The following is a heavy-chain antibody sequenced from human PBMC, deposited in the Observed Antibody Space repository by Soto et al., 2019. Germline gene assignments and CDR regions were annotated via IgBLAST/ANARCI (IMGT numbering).Heavy chain of an antibody. CDR1: GFTFDDYT. J-gene: IGHJ4*02. CDR2: ISWDGGST. D-gene: IGHD3-3*01. CDR3: AKGPRAIFGVVALFDY. Sequence: EVQLVESGGVVVQPGGSLRLSCAASGFTFDDYTMHWVRQATGKGLEWVSLISWDGGSTYYADSVKGRFTISRDNSKNSLYLQMNSLRTEDTALYYCAKGPRAIFGVVALFDYWGQGTLVTVSS. V-gene: IGHV3-43*01.